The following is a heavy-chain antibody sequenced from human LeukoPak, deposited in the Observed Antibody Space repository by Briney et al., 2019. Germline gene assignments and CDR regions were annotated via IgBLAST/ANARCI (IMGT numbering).Heavy chain of an antibody. CDR3: ARQRADYYYYYIDV. CDR1: GGSISSSNYY. J-gene: IGHJ6*03. CDR2: IYYSETT. Sequence: SETLSLTCTVSGGSISSSNYYWDWIRQPPGTGLEWIGSIYYSETTYDNPSLKSRVTMSIDTSKNQFSLKLSSVTAADSAVYYCARQRADYYYYYIDVWGKGTTVTIS. V-gene: IGHV4-39*01.